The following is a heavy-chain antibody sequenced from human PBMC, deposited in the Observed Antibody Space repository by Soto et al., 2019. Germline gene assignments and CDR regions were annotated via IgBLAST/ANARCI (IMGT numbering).Heavy chain of an antibody. D-gene: IGHD1-1*01. J-gene: IGHJ6*01. CDR3: ARGIQPPTLSPWDA. CDR2: IFYTGGT. Sequence: SQTLSLTSNVYGVPIYKYYWTWIRQSPGRGLEWIGYIFYTGGTNYNPSLKSRATISADVSENQVSLTMTSVTDADTAHYYWARGIQPPTLSPWDAWGPGTSVT. CDR1: GVPIYKYY. V-gene: IGHV4-59*01.